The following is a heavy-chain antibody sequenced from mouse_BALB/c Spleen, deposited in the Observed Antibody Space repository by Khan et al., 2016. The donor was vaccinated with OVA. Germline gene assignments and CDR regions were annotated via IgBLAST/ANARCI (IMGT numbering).Heavy chain of an antibody. CDR1: GLNIKDTY. CDR2: IDPTNGNT. J-gene: IGHJ2*01. V-gene: IGHV14-3*02. Sequence: VRLQQSGAELVKSGATVKLSCTASGLNIKDTYMHWLKQWPEQGLEWIGRIDPTNGNTKYDPKFQGKATITVDTSSNTAFLQLRSLKSEGSAFYNCARRARRWGQGTTLTVSS. D-gene: IGHD3-3*01. CDR3: ARRARR.